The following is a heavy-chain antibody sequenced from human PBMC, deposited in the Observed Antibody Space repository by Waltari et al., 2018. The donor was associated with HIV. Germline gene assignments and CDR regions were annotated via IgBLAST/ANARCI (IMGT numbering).Heavy chain of an antibody. Sequence: EVQLVESGGGLVQPGGSLRLSCAASGFTFSSYWMGWVREAPGRGGGWVANIKQDGSEKDYVDSVKGRVTISRDNAKNSLYLQMNSLRAEDTAVYYCARDRGDLYGMDVWGQGTTVTVSS. J-gene: IGHJ6*02. V-gene: IGHV3-7*01. D-gene: IGHD3-10*01. CDR2: IKQDGSEK. CDR3: ARDRGDLYGMDV. CDR1: GFTFSSYW.